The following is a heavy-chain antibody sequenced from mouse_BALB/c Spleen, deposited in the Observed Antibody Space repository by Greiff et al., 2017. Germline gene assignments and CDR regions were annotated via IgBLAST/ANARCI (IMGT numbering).Heavy chain of an antibody. J-gene: IGHJ2*01. CDR1: GYTFTDYW. CDR2: IDTSDSYT. CDR3: ARFGYYYFDY. Sequence: VQLQQPGAELVMPGASVKMSCKASGYTFTDYWMHWVKQRPGQGLEWIGAIDTSDSYTSYNQKFKGKATLTVDESSSTAYMQLSSLTSEDSAVYYCARFGYYYFDYWGQGTTLTVSS. D-gene: IGHD2-3*01. V-gene: IGHV1-69*01.